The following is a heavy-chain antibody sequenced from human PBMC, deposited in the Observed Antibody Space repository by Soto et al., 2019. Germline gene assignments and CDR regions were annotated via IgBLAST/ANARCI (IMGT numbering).Heavy chain of an antibody. CDR1: GFTFDDYA. CDR3: AKVGKYCSGGSCYSGAFDI. J-gene: IGHJ3*02. Sequence: EVQLVESGGGLVQPGRSLRLSCAAPGFTFDDYAMHWVRQAPGKGLEWVSGISWNSGSIGYAGSVKGRFTISRDNAKNSLYLQMSSLRAEDTALYYCAKVGKYCSGGSCYSGAFDIWGQGTMVTVSS. CDR2: ISWNSGSI. V-gene: IGHV3-9*01. D-gene: IGHD2-15*01.